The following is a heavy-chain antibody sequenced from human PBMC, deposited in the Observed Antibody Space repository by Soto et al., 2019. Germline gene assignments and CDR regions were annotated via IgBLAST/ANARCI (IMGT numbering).Heavy chain of an antibody. CDR3: ARGLRQWLVLGYYYYGMDV. CDR1: GGSFSGYY. J-gene: IGHJ6*02. CDR2: INHSGST. D-gene: IGHD6-19*01. V-gene: IGHV4-34*01. Sequence: SETLSLTCAVYGGSFSGYYWSWIRQPPGKGLEWIGEINHSGSTSYNPSLKSRVTISVDTSKNQFSLKLSSVTAADTAVYYCARGLRQWLVLGYYYYGMDVWGQGTTVTVS.